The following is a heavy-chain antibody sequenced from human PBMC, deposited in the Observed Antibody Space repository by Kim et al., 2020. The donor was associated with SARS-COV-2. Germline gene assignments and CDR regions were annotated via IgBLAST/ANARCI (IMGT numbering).Heavy chain of an antibody. D-gene: IGHD3-22*01. CDR3: ARRYYDSSGYFRGIDY. V-gene: IGHV5-10-1*01. J-gene: IGHJ4*02. Sequence: PSFQGHVTISADKSISTAYLQWSSLKASDTAMYYCARRYYDSSGYFRGIDYWGQGTLVTVSS.